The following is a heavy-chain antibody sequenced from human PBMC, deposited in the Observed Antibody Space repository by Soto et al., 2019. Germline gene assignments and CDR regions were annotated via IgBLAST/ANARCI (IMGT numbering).Heavy chain of an antibody. CDR2: IIPIFGTA. J-gene: IGHJ3*02. Sequence: SVKVSCKASGGTFSSYAISWVRQAPGQGLEWMGGIIPIFGTANYAQKFQGRVTITADESTSTAYMELSSLRSEDTAVYYCARDNRPGAMAFDAFDIWGQGTMVTVS. CDR1: GGTFSSYA. CDR3: ARDNRPGAMAFDAFDI. V-gene: IGHV1-69*13. D-gene: IGHD5-18*01.